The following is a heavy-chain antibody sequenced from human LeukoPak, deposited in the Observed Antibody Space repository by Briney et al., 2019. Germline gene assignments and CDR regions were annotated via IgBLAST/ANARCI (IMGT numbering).Heavy chain of an antibody. D-gene: IGHD4-23*01. Sequence: PSETLSLTCTVSGYSISSGYYWGWIRQPPGKGLEWIGEINHSGSTNYNPSLKSRVTISVDTSKNQFSLKLSSVTAADTAVYYCARSPPRWGGKYFDYWGQGTLVTVSS. CDR1: GYSISSGYY. V-gene: IGHV4-38-2*02. CDR3: ARSPPRWGGKYFDY. CDR2: INHSGST. J-gene: IGHJ4*02.